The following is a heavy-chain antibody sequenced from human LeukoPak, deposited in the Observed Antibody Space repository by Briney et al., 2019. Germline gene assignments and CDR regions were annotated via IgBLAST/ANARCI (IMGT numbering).Heavy chain of an antibody. Sequence: SETLSLTCSVSGYSFTSGHYWGWIRQPPGKGLEWIANIYHTGSAHYNPSLKSRVTISVDTSKNQLSLKLSSVTAADTAVYYCARYCTSTTCILRGFDYWGQGTLVTVSS. J-gene: IGHJ4*02. CDR1: GYSFTSGHY. CDR2: IYHTGSA. CDR3: ARYCTSTTCILRGFDY. V-gene: IGHV4-38-2*01. D-gene: IGHD2-2*01.